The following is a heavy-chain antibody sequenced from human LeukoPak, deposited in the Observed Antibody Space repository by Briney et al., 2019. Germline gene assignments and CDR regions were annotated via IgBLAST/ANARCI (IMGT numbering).Heavy chain of an antibody. J-gene: IGHJ6*02. D-gene: IGHD2-2*01. V-gene: IGHV4-39*07. CDR1: GGSISSSSYY. CDR2: IYYSGST. CDR3: ARGRCSSTSCYPRGVYYYGMDV. Sequence: PSETLSLTCTVSGGSISSSSYYWGWIRQPPGKGLEWIGSIYYSGSTYYNPSLKSRVTISVDTSKNQFSLKLSSVTAADTAVYYCARGRCSSTSCYPRGVYYYGMDVWGQGTTVTVSS.